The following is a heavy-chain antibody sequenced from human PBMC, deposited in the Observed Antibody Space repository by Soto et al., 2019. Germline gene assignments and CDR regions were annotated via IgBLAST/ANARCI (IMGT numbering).Heavy chain of an antibody. CDR3: AKVSRPSRISTPDFDY. Sequence: QVQLVESGGGVVQPGTSLRLSCAASGFTLSSYSIHWVRQAPGKGLDWVAVISYDGNTQFYGDSVKGRFIVSRDNSRNXXXXQLNXXXXXDTAXXYCAKVSRPSRISTPDFDYWGQGTLVTVSS. J-gene: IGHJ4*02. CDR1: GFTLSSYS. CDR2: ISYDGNTQ. V-gene: IGHV3-30-3*01.